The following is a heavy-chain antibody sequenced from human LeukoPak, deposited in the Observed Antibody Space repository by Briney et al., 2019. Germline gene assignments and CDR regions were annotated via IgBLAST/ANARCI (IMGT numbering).Heavy chain of an antibody. CDR1: GYTFTGYY. CDR3: AIPGEYSVDYHKY. D-gene: IGHD5/OR15-5a*01. J-gene: IGHJ4*02. CDR2: INPNSRCT. Sequence: ASVKVSCKASGYTFTGYYMHWVRQAPGQGLEWMGWINPNSRCTNYAQKFEGRVTMTRDSSISTAYMELSRLRSDATAVYYCAIPGEYSVDYHKYWGQGTLVTVSS. V-gene: IGHV1-2*02.